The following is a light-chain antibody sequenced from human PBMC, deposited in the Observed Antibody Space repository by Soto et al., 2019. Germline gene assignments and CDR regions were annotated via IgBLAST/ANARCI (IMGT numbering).Light chain of an antibody. Sequence: DIQMTQSPSTLSASVGDRVTFTCRASQNINTWLAWYQQRPGKAPKLLIYKASTLKRGVPSRFSGSGSGTEFTLTISRLQPDDFATYYCQQCGSYYTFGQGTRLEI. CDR2: KAS. J-gene: IGKJ5*01. CDR3: QQCGSYYT. V-gene: IGKV1-5*03. CDR1: QNINTW.